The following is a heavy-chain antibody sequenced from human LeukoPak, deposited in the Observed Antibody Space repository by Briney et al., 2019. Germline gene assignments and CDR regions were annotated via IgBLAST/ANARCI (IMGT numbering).Heavy chain of an antibody. Sequence: SETLSLTCAVYGGSFSGYYWSWIRQPPGKGLEWIGEINHSGSTNYNPSLKSRVTISVDTTKNQFSLKLSSVTAADTAVYYCGRVKTMIRGVLDYWGQGSLVTVSA. CDR2: INHSGST. D-gene: IGHD3-10*01. CDR3: GRVKTMIRGVLDY. V-gene: IGHV4-34*01. J-gene: IGHJ4*02. CDR1: GGSFSGYY.